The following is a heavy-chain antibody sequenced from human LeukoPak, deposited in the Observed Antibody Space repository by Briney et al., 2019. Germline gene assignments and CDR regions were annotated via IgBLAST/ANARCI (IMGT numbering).Heavy chain of an antibody. CDR2: ISSSSSYI. J-gene: IGHJ4*02. CDR3: ARAGGVLRYFDWSLRGEDFDY. Sequence: GGSLRLSCAASGFTFSSYSMNWVRQAPGKGLEWVSSISSSSSYIYYADSVKGRFTISRDNDKNSLYLQMNSLRAEDTAVYYCARAGGVLRYFDWSLRGEDFDYWGQGTLVTVSS. D-gene: IGHD3-9*01. CDR1: GFTFSSYS. V-gene: IGHV3-21*01.